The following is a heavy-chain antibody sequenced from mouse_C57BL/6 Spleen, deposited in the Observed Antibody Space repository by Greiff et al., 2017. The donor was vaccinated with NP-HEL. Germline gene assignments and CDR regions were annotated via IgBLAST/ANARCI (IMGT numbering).Heavy chain of an antibody. D-gene: IGHD1-1*01. J-gene: IGHJ4*01. Sequence: QVQLQQSGAELARPGASVKLSCKASGYTFTSYGISWVKQRTGQGLEWIGEIYPRSGNTYYNEKFKGKATLTADKSSSTAYMELRSLTSEDSAVYFCARSITTGVAMDYYAMDYWGQGTSVTVSS. CDR3: ARSITTGVAMDYYAMDY. CDR2: IYPRSGNT. V-gene: IGHV1-81*01. CDR1: GYTFTSYG.